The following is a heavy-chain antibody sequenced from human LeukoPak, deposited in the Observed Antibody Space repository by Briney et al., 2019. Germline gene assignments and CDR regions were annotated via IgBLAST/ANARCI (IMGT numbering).Heavy chain of an antibody. J-gene: IGHJ3*02. V-gene: IGHV3-53*01. CDR2: IYTGASA. CDR1: GFTVSRKY. CDR3: ARGRGDGFDI. Sequence: PGGSLRLSCAASGFTVSRKYMSWVRQAPAKGRGWVSVIYTGASAYYADSVKGRFTTSRDNSKNTLYLQMNSLGAEDTAVYYCARGRGDGFDIWGQGTMVTVSS.